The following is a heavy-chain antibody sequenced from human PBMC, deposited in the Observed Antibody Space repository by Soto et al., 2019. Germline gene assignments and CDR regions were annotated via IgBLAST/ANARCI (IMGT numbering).Heavy chain of an antibody. Sequence: EGSLRLSCAASVFTFRSYAMSWVRQAPGKGLEWVSGIVGSGDSTYYAESVKGRFTISRDNSKDTLNLQMNSLRAEDTAVYYCAKDRCSSTSFRLFPTTPGTGTWGQGTIVTVSS. CDR2: IVGSGDST. CDR1: VFTFRSYA. V-gene: IGHV3-23*01. CDR3: AKDRCSSTSFRLFPTTPGTGT. J-gene: IGHJ3*01. D-gene: IGHD2-2*01.